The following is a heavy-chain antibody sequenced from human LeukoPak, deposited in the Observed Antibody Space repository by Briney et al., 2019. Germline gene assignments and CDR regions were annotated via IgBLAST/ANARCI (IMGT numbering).Heavy chain of an antibody. CDR1: GFTFSDAW. Sequence: PGGSLRPSCAASGFTFSDAWMSWVRQAPGKGLEWVGLIKSKTDGGTTDYAAPVKGRFTISRDDSKNTLYLQMNSLKIEDTAVYYCARYYGDSGSQYYFDYWGQGTLVTVSS. J-gene: IGHJ4*02. V-gene: IGHV3-15*01. CDR2: IKSKTDGGTT. D-gene: IGHD3-22*01. CDR3: ARYYGDSGSQYYFDY.